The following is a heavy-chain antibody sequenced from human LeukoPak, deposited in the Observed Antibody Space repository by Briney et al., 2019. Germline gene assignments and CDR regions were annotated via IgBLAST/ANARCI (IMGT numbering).Heavy chain of an antibody. D-gene: IGHD5-12*01. V-gene: IGHV1-69*04. CDR1: GGTFSSYA. CDR3: ASPAEDIVATRLDH. CDR2: IIPILGIA. J-gene: IGHJ4*02. Sequence: ASVKVSCKASGGTFSSYAISWVRQAPGQGLEWMGRIIPILGIANYAQKFQGRVTITADKSTSTAYMELSSLRSEDTAVYYCASPAEDIVATRLDHWGQGSLVNVAT.